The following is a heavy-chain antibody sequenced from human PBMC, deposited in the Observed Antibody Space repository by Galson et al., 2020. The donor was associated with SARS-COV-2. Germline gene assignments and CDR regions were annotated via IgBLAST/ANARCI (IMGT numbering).Heavy chain of an antibody. Sequence: GGSLRLSCAASGFTFSSYGMHWVRRAPGKGLEWVAVIWYDGSNKYYADSVKGRFTISRDNSKNTLYLQMNSLRAEDTAVYYCARDDRFGESPPRDYWGQGTLVTVSS. CDR1: GFTFSSYG. CDR3: ARDDRFGESPPRDY. V-gene: IGHV3-33*01. D-gene: IGHD3-10*01. CDR2: IWYDGSNK. J-gene: IGHJ4*02.